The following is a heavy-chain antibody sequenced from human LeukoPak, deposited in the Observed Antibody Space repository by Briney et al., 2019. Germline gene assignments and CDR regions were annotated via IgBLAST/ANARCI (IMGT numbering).Heavy chain of an antibody. CDR3: ARVWQQLVHY. CDR2: ISGSGSTL. D-gene: IGHD6-13*01. V-gene: IGHV3-48*03. Sequence: GGSLRLSCAASGFTFSSYEMNWVRQAPGNGLDWVSYISGSGSTLFYAEFVKGRFTFSRDNEQKSLYLQLNSHRAEDTAVYYCARVWQQLVHYWGQGTLVTVSS. J-gene: IGHJ4*02. CDR1: GFTFSSYE.